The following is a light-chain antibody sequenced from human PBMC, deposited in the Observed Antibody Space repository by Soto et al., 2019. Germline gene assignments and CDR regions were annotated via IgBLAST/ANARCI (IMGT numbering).Light chain of an antibody. Sequence: EVVMTQSPATLSVSPGERATLSCRASRSVNQYLAWYQQRPGQAPRLLIYDASTRAAGVAARFSGSGSGTDFTLTISSLQSEDVAVYYCQQYGSSPYTFGQGTNLEIK. CDR3: QQYGSSPYT. J-gene: IGKJ2*01. CDR1: RSVNQY. V-gene: IGKV3D-15*02. CDR2: DAS.